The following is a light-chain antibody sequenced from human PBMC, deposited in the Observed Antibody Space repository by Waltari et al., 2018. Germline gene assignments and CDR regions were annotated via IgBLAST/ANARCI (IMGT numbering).Light chain of an antibody. CDR3: CSYAGSYTRI. Sequence: QSALTQPRSVSGSPGQSVTISCTGTSSDVGGYNFVSWYQQFPGKAPKIIIYDVNKRPAGVPNRCSGSKAGDTASLTSSGLQAEDEADYYCCSYAGSYTRIFGGGTGLTVL. CDR2: DVN. CDR1: SSDVGGYNF. J-gene: IGLJ2*01. V-gene: IGLV2-11*01.